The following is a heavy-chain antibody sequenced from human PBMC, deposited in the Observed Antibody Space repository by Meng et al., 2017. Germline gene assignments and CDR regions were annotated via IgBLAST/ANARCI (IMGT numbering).Heavy chain of an antibody. CDR2: INHSGST. Sequence: QGQLQQWVAGLLKPSEALSLPCAVYGGSFSGYYWSWIRQPPGKGLEWIGEINHSGSTNYNPSLKSRVTISVDTSKNQFSLKLSSVTAADTAVYYCARRRGGSSDWFDPWGQGTLVTVSS. V-gene: IGHV4-34*01. D-gene: IGHD6-6*01. CDR1: GGSFSGYY. J-gene: IGHJ5*02. CDR3: ARRRGGSSDWFDP.